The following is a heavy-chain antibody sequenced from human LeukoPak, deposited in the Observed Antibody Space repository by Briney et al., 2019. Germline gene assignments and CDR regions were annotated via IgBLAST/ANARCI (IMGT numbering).Heavy chain of an antibody. CDR3: ARDRYTVVSWYFDL. Sequence: SQTLSLTCTVSGGSISSGGYYWSWIRQHPGKGLEWIGYIYYSGSTYYNPSLKSRVTISVDTSKNQFSLKLSSVTAADTAVYYCARDRYTVVSWYFDLWGRGTLVTGSS. V-gene: IGHV4-31*03. D-gene: IGHD4-23*01. CDR1: GGSISSGGYY. CDR2: IYYSGST. J-gene: IGHJ2*01.